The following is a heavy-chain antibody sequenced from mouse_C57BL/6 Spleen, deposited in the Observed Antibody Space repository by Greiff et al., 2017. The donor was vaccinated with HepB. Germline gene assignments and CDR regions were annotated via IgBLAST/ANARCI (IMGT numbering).Heavy chain of an antibody. J-gene: IGHJ3*01. Sequence: QVQLKESGAELVRPGASVKLSCKASGYTFTDYYINWVKQRPGQGLEWIARIYPGSGNTYYNEKFKGKATLTAEKSSSTAYMQLSSLTSEDSAVYFCARNLYYGSSSFAYWGQGTLVTVSA. CDR3: ARNLYYGSSSFAY. D-gene: IGHD1-1*01. CDR2: IYPGSGNT. CDR1: GYTFTDYY. V-gene: IGHV1-76*01.